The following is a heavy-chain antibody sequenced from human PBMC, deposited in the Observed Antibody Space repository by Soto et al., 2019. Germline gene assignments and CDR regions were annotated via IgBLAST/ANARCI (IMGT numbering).Heavy chain of an antibody. CDR2: IVVGSGNT. CDR3: AADIRSIGMIVVQDY. CDR1: GFTFTSSA. D-gene: IGHD3-22*01. V-gene: IGHV1-58*01. J-gene: IGHJ4*02. Sequence: QMQLVQSGPEVKKPGTSVKVSCKASGFTFTSSAVQWVRQARGQRLEWIGWIVVGSGNTNYAQKFQERVTITRDMSTSTAYMELSSLRSEDTAVYYCAADIRSIGMIVVQDYWGQGTLVTVSS.